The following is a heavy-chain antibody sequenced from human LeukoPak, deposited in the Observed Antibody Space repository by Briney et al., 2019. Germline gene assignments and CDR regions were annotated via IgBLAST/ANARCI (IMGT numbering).Heavy chain of an antibody. CDR3: AELGITMIGGV. V-gene: IGHV3-21*01. D-gene: IGHD3-10*02. J-gene: IGHJ6*04. CDR2: ISSSSSYI. CDR1: GFTFSSYR. Sequence: GGSLRLSCAASGFTFSSYRMNWVRQAPGRGLEWVSSISSSSSYIYYADSVKGRFTISRDNAKNSLYLQMNSLRAEDTAVYYCAELGITMIGGVWGKGTTVTISS.